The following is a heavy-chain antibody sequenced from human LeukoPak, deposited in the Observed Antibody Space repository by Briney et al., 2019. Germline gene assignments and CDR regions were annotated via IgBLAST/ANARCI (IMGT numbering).Heavy chain of an antibody. J-gene: IGHJ6*02. CDR1: GGSISSGGFS. Sequence: SETLSLTCGVSGGSISSGGFSWSWIRQPPGKGLEWIGYIYHSGSTYYKPSLKSRVTISVDTSKNQFSLKLSSVTAADTAVYYCARVVVAATLYDYYYGMDVWGQGTTVTVSS. D-gene: IGHD2-15*01. CDR3: ARVVVAATLYDYYYGMDV. CDR2: IYHSGST. V-gene: IGHV4-30-2*01.